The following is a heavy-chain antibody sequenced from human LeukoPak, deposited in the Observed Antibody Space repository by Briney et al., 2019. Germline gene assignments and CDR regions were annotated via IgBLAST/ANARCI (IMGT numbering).Heavy chain of an antibody. Sequence: GESLKTSCQGSGYTSATYGIAWVPQMPGKGLEWMGIYSLGDSDATYSPSFQGQVTISADKSVSTAYLQWSSLKASDTAMYYCGRQGSSGYHGVFYFDYWGQGTLFSVSS. CDR2: YSLGDSDA. D-gene: IGHD3-22*01. CDR1: GYTSATYG. CDR3: GRQGSSGYHGVFYFDY. J-gene: IGHJ4*02. V-gene: IGHV5-51*01.